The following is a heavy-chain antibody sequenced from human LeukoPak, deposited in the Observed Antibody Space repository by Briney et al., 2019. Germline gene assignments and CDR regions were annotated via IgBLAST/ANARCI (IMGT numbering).Heavy chain of an antibody. CDR1: GFTFSNYA. Sequence: GASLRLSCAASGFTFSNYAMSWVRQAPVKGLEWVSAILGSGVTTYYADSVKGRFTVSRDNSKSTLYLQMNTLRAEDTALYYCAKWGDYDVLTGYYVPDYWGQGTLVTVSS. CDR2: ILGSGVTT. D-gene: IGHD3-9*01. J-gene: IGHJ4*02. V-gene: IGHV3-23*01. CDR3: AKWGDYDVLTGYYVPDY.